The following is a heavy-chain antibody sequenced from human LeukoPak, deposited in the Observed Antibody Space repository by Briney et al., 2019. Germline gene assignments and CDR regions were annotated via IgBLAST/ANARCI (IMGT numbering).Heavy chain of an antibody. J-gene: IGHJ4*02. D-gene: IGHD2-15*01. CDR3: ARRRLGSGGWFPFDY. V-gene: IGHV1-18*01. Sequence: ASVKVSCKASGYTFTTCGISWVRQAPGQGLEWMGWISASKGNTNYAQKFQDRVSLTTDTSTSTAYMELRSLTSDDTAVYYCARRRLGSGGWFPFDYWGQGTLVTVSS. CDR1: GYTFTTCG. CDR2: ISASKGNT.